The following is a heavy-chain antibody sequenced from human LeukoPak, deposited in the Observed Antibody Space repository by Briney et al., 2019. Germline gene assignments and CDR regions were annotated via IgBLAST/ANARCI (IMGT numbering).Heavy chain of an antibody. V-gene: IGHV4-59*01. CDR1: GGSISSYY. J-gene: IGHJ3*02. Sequence: SETLSLTCTVSGGSISSYYWSWIRQPPGKGLEWIGYIYYSGSTNYNPSLKSRVTISVDTSKNQFSLKLSSVTAADTVVYYCASQEYYYDSSGSPVDAFDIWGQGTMVTVSS. D-gene: IGHD3-22*01. CDR2: IYYSGST. CDR3: ASQEYYYDSSGSPVDAFDI.